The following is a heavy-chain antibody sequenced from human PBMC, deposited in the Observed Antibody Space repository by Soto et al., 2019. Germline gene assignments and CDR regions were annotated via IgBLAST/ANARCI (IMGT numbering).Heavy chain of an antibody. D-gene: IGHD2-2*01. CDR3: AKGGYCTSTSCQKAELDY. J-gene: IGHJ4*02. CDR1: GFTFSSYV. Sequence: GGSLRLSCAASGFTFSSYVMSWVRQAPGKGLEWVSGISDSGTRTYYADSMKGRFTISRDNSKNMVHLQMNSLRVEDTAIYYCAKGGYCTSTSCQKAELDYWGQGTLVTVSS. V-gene: IGHV3-23*01. CDR2: ISDSGTRT.